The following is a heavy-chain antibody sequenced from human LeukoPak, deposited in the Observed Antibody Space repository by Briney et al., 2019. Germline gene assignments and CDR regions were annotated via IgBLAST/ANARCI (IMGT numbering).Heavy chain of an antibody. CDR1: GFTFSSYE. Sequence: GGSLRLCCAASGFTFSSYEMNWVRQAPGKGLEWVSYISSSGSTIYYADSVKGRFTISRDNAKNSLYLQMNSLRAEDTAVYYCARSLPHYGMDVWGQGTTVTVSS. V-gene: IGHV3-48*03. CDR2: ISSSGSTI. J-gene: IGHJ6*02. CDR3: ARSLPHYGMDV.